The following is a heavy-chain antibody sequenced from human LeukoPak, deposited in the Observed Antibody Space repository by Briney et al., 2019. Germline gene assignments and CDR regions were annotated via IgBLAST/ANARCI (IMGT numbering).Heavy chain of an antibody. J-gene: IGHJ6*03. CDR3: ARSRREYSYAKYSYYMDV. CDR1: GGSFSGYY. D-gene: IGHD5-18*01. Sequence: SETLSLTCAVYGGSFSGYYWSWIRQPPGKGLEWIGEINHSGSTNYNPSLKSRVTISVDTSKTQFSLKLSSVIAADTAVYYCARSRREYSYAKYSYYMDVWAKGTTVTVSS. CDR2: INHSGST. V-gene: IGHV4-34*01.